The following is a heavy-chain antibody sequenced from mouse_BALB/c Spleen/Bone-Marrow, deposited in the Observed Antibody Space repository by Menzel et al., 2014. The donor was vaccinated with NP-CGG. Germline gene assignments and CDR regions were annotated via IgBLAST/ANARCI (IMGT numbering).Heavy chain of an antibody. CDR2: IYPGNSDT. CDR3: TTHARSDFDY. Sequence: EVKLVESGTVLARPGAAVKMSCKASGYTFSNYWMHWVKQRPGQGLEWIGTIYPGNSDTTYNQKFKGKAKLTAVTSTSTAYMELSSLTNEDSAVYYCTTHARSDFDYWGQGTTLTVSS. J-gene: IGHJ2*01. CDR1: GYTFSNYW. V-gene: IGHV1-5*01.